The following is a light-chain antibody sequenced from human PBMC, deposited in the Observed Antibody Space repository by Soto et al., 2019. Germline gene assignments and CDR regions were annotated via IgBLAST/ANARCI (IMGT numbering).Light chain of an antibody. CDR1: SSDIGGYNH. Sequence: QSALTQPASVSASPGQSIAISCTGTSSDIGGYNHVSWYQQHSGKAPKLMIYEVSKRPSGVSNRLSGSKSGNTASLTISGLQAEDEADYYCSSYTRSSTWVFGGGTKLTVL. V-gene: IGLV2-14*01. CDR3: SSYTRSSTWV. J-gene: IGLJ3*02. CDR2: EVS.